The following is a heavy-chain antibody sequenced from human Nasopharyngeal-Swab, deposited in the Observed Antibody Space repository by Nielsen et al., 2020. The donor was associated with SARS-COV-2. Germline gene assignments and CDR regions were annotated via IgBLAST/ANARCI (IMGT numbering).Heavy chain of an antibody. D-gene: IGHD2-2*01. CDR3: ARDRYCSSTSCYARFGEPLPYYYYYYGMDV. J-gene: IGHJ6*02. Sequence: SVKASCKASGGTFSSYAISWVRQAPGQGLEWMGGIIPIFGTANYAQKFQGRVTITADESTSTAYMELSSLRSEDTAVYYCARDRYCSSTSCYARFGEPLPYYYYYYGMDVWGQGTTVTVSS. V-gene: IGHV1-69*13. CDR1: GGTFSSYA. CDR2: IIPIFGTA.